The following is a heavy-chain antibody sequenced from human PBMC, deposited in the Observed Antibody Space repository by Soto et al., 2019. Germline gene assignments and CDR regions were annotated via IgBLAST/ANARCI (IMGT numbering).Heavy chain of an antibody. Sequence: GGSLRLSCAASGFTFSSYAMHWVRQAPGKGLEWVAVISYDGSNKYYADSVKGRFTISRDNSKNTLYLQMNSLRAEDTAVYYCARGEYDILTGLDYWGQGTLVTVSS. CDR1: GFTFSSYA. J-gene: IGHJ4*02. V-gene: IGHV3-30-3*01. CDR3: ARGEYDILTGLDY. D-gene: IGHD3-9*01. CDR2: ISYDGSNK.